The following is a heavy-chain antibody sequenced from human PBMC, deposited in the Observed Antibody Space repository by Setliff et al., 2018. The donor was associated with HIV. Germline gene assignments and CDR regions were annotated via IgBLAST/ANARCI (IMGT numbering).Heavy chain of an antibody. D-gene: IGHD3-10*01. V-gene: IGHV4-38-2*01. CDR3: ARAQFGAPISMVRGILTEPRYYFHMDV. CDR1: GYSISSGYY. Sequence: PSETLSLTCAVSGYSISSGYYWGWIRQPPGKGLEWIGEINQSGSAHFNPSLKSRVTISVDTSKNQLSLKLNSVTAADTAVYYCARAQFGAPISMVRGILTEPRYYFHMDVWGRGTTVTVSS. J-gene: IGHJ6*03. CDR2: INQSGSA.